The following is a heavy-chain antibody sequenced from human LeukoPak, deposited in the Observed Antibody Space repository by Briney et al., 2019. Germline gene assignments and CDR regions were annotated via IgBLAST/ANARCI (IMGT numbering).Heavy chain of an antibody. CDR1: GYSISSGYY. J-gene: IGHJ4*02. V-gene: IGHV4-38-2*02. D-gene: IGHD3-22*01. CDR3: ARDRPDSSGYPDRYFDY. Sequence: SETLSLTCTVSGYSISSGYYWGWIRQPPGKGLEWIGNIYHNGSTYYNPPLKSRVTISVDTSKNQFSLKLSSVTAADTAVYYCARDRPDSSGYPDRYFDYWGQGTLVTVSS. CDR2: IYHNGST.